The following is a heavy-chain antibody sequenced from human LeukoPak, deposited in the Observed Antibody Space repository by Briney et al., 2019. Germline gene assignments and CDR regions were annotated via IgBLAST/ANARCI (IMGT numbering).Heavy chain of an antibody. CDR3: ARDPAAGTFYWFDP. CDR2: INPNSGGT. V-gene: IGHV1-2*02. D-gene: IGHD6-13*01. CDR1: GYTFTGYY. J-gene: IGHJ5*02. Sequence: ASVKVSCKASGYTFTGYYMHWVRQAPGQGLEWMGWINPNSGGTKYAQKFQGRVTLIRDTSINTAYMSLWRLRSGDTAVYYCARDPAAGTFYWFDPWGQGTLVTVSS.